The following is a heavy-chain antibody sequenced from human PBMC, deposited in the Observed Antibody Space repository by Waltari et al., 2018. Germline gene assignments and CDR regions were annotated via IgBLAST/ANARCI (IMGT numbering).Heavy chain of an antibody. D-gene: IGHD3-10*01. J-gene: IGHJ6*02. CDR3: ARVGDYHGSGRFGLDV. Sequence: QVQLQQWGAGLLKPSETLSLTCAVDDGSFGGYFWSWIRQSPGTGLEWIGQINRDVSNIYNPSLKGRVAMSVDTLKSQISLRLTSVTAADAAVYYCARVGDYHGSGRFGLDVWGQGTRVTVSS. CDR1: DGSFGGYF. V-gene: IGHV4-34*01. CDR2: INRDVSN.